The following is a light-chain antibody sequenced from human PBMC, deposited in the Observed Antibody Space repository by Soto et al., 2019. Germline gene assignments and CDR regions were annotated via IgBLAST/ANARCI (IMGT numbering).Light chain of an antibody. CDR1: SSNIGDNS. V-gene: IGLV1-51*01. CDR2: DNN. J-gene: IGLJ3*02. Sequence: QSVLTQPPSMSAAPGQMVAISCSGTSSNIGDNSVSWYHHFPGTAPKVLIYDNNRRPSGIPDRFSGSKSGTSATLTIIGHQTGDEADYYCATWDSALSAGVFGGGTKLTVL. CDR3: ATWDSALSAGV.